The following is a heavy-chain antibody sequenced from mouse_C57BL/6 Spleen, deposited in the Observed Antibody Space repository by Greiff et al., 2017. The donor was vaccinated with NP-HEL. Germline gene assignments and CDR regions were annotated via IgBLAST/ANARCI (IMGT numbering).Heavy chain of an antibody. D-gene: IGHD2-3*01. Sequence: EVQLQQSGPVLVKPGASVKMSCKASGYTFTDYYMNWVKQSHGKSLEWIGVINPYNGGTSYNQKFKGKATLTVDKSSSTAYMELNSLTSEDSAVYYCARRVYDGYYDYWGQGTTLTVSS. CDR2: INPYNGGT. CDR1: GYTFTDYY. CDR3: ARRVYDGYYDY. V-gene: IGHV1-19*01. J-gene: IGHJ2*01.